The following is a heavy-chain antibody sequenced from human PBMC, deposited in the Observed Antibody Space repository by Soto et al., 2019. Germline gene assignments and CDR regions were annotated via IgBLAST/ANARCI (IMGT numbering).Heavy chain of an antibody. V-gene: IGHV1-69*12. J-gene: IGHJ5*02. CDR1: GGTFSSYA. CDR2: IIPIFGTA. CDR3: ARSPIMGKVMDNWFDP. Sequence: QVQLVQSGAEVKKPGSSVKVSCKASGGTFSSYAISWVRQAPGQGLEWMGGIIPIFGTANYAQKFQGRVTITADESTNTAYMELSSLRSADTAVYYCARSPIMGKVMDNWFDPWGQGTLVTVSS. D-gene: IGHD2-21*01.